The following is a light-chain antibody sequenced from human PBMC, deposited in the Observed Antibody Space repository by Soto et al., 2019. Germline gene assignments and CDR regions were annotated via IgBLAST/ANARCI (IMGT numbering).Light chain of an antibody. V-gene: IGLV2-14*01. J-gene: IGLJ1*01. Sequence: SELPQPASVSGSPGQSITISCTGTSSDVGGYNYVSWYQQHPGKAPKLMIYDVSNRPSGVSNRFSGSKSGNTASLTISGLQAEDEADYYCSSYTSSSTLDVFGTGTKVTVL. CDR3: SSYTSSSTLDV. CDR1: SSDVGGYNY. CDR2: DVS.